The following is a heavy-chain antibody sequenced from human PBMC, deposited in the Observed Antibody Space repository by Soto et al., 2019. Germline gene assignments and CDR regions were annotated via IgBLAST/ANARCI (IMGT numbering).Heavy chain of an antibody. CDR2: ISGSGGTT. V-gene: IGHV3-23*01. J-gene: IGHJ3*02. CDR3: AHPRGYGVFDAYDI. D-gene: IGHD4-17*01. Sequence: PGGSLRLSCEASGFTFSTYAMSWVRQAPGRGLEWVSAISGSGGTTYYADSVQGRFTISRDNSVNTLFLQMNSLRIEDTAVYYCAHPRGYGVFDAYDIWGQGTMVTV. CDR1: GFTFSTYA.